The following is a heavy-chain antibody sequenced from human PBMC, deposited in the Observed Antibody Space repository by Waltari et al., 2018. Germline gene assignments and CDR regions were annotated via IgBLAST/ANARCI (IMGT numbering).Heavy chain of an antibody. CDR1: GFTLRTYT. D-gene: IGHD6-6*01. Sequence: QVQLVESGGGVVQPWRSLRLSCAASGFTLRTYTMHWVRQAPGKGLEWVALILYDGSNTYYADSVKGRFTISRDNSKNTLYLQMNSLRPDDRAVYYCTRGSTTAARCMDSWGQGTLVTVSS. CDR3: TRGSTTAARCMDS. CDR2: ILYDGSNT. J-gene: IGHJ4*02. V-gene: IGHV3-30*01.